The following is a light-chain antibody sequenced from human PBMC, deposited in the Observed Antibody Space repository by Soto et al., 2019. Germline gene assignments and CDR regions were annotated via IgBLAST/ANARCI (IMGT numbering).Light chain of an antibody. V-gene: IGKV3-15*01. Sequence: EIVMTQSPATLSVSPGERATLSCRASQSVSSDLAWYQQKPCQAPRLLIYDASSRAPGIPARFSGSGSGTEFTLNISSLQSEEFAVYYCEQYNNLRTFGQGTKVEIK. CDR1: QSVSSD. CDR2: DAS. J-gene: IGKJ1*01. CDR3: EQYNNLRT.